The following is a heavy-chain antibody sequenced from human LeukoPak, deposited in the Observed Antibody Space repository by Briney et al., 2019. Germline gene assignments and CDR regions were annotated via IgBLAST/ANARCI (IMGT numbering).Heavy chain of an antibody. CDR1: GGTFSSYA. D-gene: IGHD3-22*01. V-gene: IGHV1-69*04. CDR3: ARTDYYDSIMDV. CDR2: IIPILGIA. J-gene: IGHJ6*02. Sequence: SVKVSCKASGGTFSSYAISWVRQAPGQGLEWMGRIIPILGIANYAQKLQGRVTMTTDTSTSTAYMELRSLRSDDTAVYYCARTDYYDSIMDVWGQGTTVTVSS.